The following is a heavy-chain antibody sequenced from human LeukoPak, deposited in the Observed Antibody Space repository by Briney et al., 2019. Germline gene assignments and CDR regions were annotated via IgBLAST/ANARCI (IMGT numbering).Heavy chain of an antibody. V-gene: IGHV4-34*01. Sequence: SETLSLTCAVYGGSFSGYYWSWIRQPPGKGLEWIGEINHSGSTNYNPSLKSRVTISVDTSKNQFSLKLSSVTAADTAVYYCARGWGRNPEYFQHWGQGTLVAVSS. CDR3: ARGWGRNPEYFQH. CDR2: INHSGST. CDR1: GGSFSGYY. D-gene: IGHD3-16*01. J-gene: IGHJ1*01.